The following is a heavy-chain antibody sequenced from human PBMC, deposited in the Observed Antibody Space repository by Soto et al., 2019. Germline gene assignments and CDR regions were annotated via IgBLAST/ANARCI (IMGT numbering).Heavy chain of an antibody. D-gene: IGHD6-13*01. J-gene: IGHJ4*02. V-gene: IGHV1-46*03. CDR3: ARNIPGIAAAGPDY. Sequence: QVQLVQSGAEVKKPGASVKVSCKASGYTFTSYYMHWVRQAPGQGLEWMGIINPSGGSTSYAQKFQGRGTXXRXTXXSTVYMELSSLRSEDTAVYYCARNIPGIAAAGPDYWGQGTLVTVSS. CDR2: INPSGGST. CDR1: GYTFTSYY.